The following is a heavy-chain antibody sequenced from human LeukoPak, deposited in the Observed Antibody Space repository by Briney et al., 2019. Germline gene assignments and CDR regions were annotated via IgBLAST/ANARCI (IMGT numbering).Heavy chain of an antibody. CDR3: ARGPWGFWYFDL. J-gene: IGHJ2*01. D-gene: IGHD7-27*01. V-gene: IGHV4-61*01. CDR1: GGSVSSGSYY. CDR2: IYYSGST. Sequence: SVTLSLACTVAGGSVSSGSYYWSWIRQPPWKGSEWIGYIYYSGSTNYNPSLKSRVTISVDTSKNQFSLKLSSVTAADTAVYYCARGPWGFWYFDLWGRGTLVTVSS.